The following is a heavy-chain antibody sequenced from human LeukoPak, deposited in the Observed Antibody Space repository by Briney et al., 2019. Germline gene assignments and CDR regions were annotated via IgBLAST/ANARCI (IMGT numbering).Heavy chain of an antibody. V-gene: IGHV3-30*03. CDR2: ISYDGKNE. Sequence: GGSLRLSCAASGFTFSNFGMHWVRQAPGKGLEWVAVISYDGKNEYYTDSVKGRFTISRDNAKNTVYLQMNSLKPEDTAVYYCARTGDYYYYGMDVWGQGTTVTVSS. J-gene: IGHJ6*02. D-gene: IGHD1-1*01. CDR1: GFTFSNFG. CDR3: ARTGDYYYYGMDV.